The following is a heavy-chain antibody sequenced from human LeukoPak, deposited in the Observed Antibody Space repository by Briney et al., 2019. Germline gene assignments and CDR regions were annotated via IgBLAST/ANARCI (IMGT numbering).Heavy chain of an antibody. V-gene: IGHV1-18*01. CDR1: GYTFTSYG. CDR2: ISAYNGDT. J-gene: IGHJ3*02. CDR3: ARDDIQPFRDAFDI. D-gene: IGHD5-18*01. Sequence: ASVKVSCKASGYTFTSYGISWVRQAPGQGLEWMGWISAYNGDTNYAQKLQGRVTMTTDTSTSTAYMELRSLRSDDTAVYYCARDDIQPFRDAFDIWGQGTMVTVSS.